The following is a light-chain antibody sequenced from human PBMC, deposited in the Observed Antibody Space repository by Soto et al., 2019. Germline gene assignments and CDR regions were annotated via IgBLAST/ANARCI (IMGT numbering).Light chain of an antibody. J-gene: IGKJ3*01. CDR3: QQYTDSPIT. V-gene: IGKV3-15*01. CDR1: QSVGNN. CDR2: GAS. Sequence: EIVMTQSPATLSVSPGERATLSCRASQSVGNNLAWYQQRPGQAPRLLIHGASTRASGVPARFSGSGSGTDFTLTISSLQSEDFAVDYCQQYTDSPITFGPGAKVDLK.